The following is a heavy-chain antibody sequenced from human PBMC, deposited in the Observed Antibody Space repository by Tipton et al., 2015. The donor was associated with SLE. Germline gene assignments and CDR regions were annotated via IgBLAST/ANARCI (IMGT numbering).Heavy chain of an antibody. CDR1: GYPFGYYG. CDR3: AKHEHEVSGNSYYSYYMDG. CDR2: ISAYDGKT. D-gene: IGHD5/OR15-5a*01. Sequence: VQSGAEVKKPGASVTVSCKASGYPFGYYGISWVRQAPGQGLEWMGRISAYDGKTNYAQKLQGRVTMTTDTSTNTAYMELRSLRSDDTAIYYCAKHEHEVSGNSYYSYYMDGWGKGTTVTVSS. J-gene: IGHJ6*03. V-gene: IGHV1-18*01.